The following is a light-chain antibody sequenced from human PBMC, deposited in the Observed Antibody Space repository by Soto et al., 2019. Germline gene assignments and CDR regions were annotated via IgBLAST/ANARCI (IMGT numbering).Light chain of an antibody. CDR2: DAS. CDR3: QHYNSYSEA. J-gene: IGKJ1*01. V-gene: IGKV1-33*01. CDR1: KDISNY. Sequence: DIQMTQSPSSLSASVGDRVTITCQASKDISNYLNWYQQKLGKAPKLLIYDASNLETGVPSRFSGSGSGTDFTFTISSLQPDDFATYYCQHYNSYSEAFGQGTKVDIK.